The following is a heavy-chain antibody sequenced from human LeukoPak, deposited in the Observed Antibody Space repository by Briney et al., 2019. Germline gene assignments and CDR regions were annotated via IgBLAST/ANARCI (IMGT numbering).Heavy chain of an antibody. CDR3: AKESRSGSYYAELSPFDY. J-gene: IGHJ4*02. D-gene: IGHD1-26*01. V-gene: IGHV3-30*18. CDR1: GFTFSSYS. CDR2: ISYDGSNK. Sequence: GGSLRLSCAASGFTFSSYSMHWVRQAPGKGLEWVAVISYDGSNKYYADSVKGRFTISRDNSKNTLYLQMNSLRAEDTAVYYCAKESRSGSYYAELSPFDYWGQGTLVTVSS.